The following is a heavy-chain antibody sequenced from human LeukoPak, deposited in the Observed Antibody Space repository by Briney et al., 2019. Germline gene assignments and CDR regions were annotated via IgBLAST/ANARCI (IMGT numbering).Heavy chain of an antibody. CDR2: ISYDGSNK. D-gene: IGHD3-9*01. J-gene: IGHJ4*02. CDR3: AKDLLRYFDWSTTIDY. CDR1: GFTFSSYG. V-gene: IGHV3-30*18. Sequence: GGSLRLSCAASGFTFSSYGMHWVRQAPGKGLEWVAVISYDGSNKYYADSVKGRFTISRDNSKNTLYLQMNSLRAEDTAVYYCAKDLLRYFDWSTTIDYRGQGTLVTVSS.